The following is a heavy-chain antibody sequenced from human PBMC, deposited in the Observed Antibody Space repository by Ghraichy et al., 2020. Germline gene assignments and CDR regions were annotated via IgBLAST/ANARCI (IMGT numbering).Heavy chain of an antibody. CDR3: SSGDTFDI. J-gene: IGHJ3*02. V-gene: IGHV3-7*03. CDR1: GFIFGSHW. CDR2: INQDSREK. D-gene: IGHD3-10*01. Sequence: AGSLRLSCAASGFIFGSHWMTWVRQAPGKGLEWVANINQDSREKYYVHSVKGRFTISRDNARNSLYLQMNNLSAEDTAVYYCSSGDTFDIWGRGTMVTVSS.